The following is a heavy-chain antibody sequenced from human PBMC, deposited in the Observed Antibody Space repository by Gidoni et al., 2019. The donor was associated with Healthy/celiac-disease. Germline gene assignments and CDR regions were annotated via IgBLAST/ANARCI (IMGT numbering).Heavy chain of an antibody. CDR1: GVSFRGYY. D-gene: IGHD3-9*01. Sequence: QAPLQQWGAGLLKPSETLSLPCAVYGVSFRGYYWSWIRQPPGKGLEWMWEIKHSRSTNYNPTHKSRVTISVDTSKNQFSLKLSSVTAAETAVYYCARGLKPSIYPSKIFWPWYFDLWGRGTLVTVSS. J-gene: IGHJ2*01. V-gene: IGHV4-34*01. CDR3: ARGLKPSIYPSKIFWPWYFDL. CDR2: IKHSRST.